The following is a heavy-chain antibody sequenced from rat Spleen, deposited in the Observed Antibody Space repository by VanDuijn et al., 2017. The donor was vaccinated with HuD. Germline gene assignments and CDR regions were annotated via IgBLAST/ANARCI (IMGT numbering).Heavy chain of an antibody. CDR1: GFTFSNYD. V-gene: IGHV5-29*01. Sequence: EVQLVESDGGLVQPERSLKLSCAASGFTFSNYDMAWVRQAPKKGLEWVATISYDGSSTNYRDSVKGRFTISRDNAKSALYLQMDSLRSEDTATYYCARGFTVAVFWGQGVMVTVSS. D-gene: IGHD1-2*01. J-gene: IGHJ2*01. CDR2: ISYDGSST. CDR3: ARGFTVAVF.